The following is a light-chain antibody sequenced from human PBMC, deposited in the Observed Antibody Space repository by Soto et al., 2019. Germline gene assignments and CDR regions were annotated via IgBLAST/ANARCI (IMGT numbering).Light chain of an antibody. CDR2: DAS. CDR1: QSVSGY. J-gene: IGKJ4*01. V-gene: IGKV3-11*01. Sequence: EIVLTQSPATLSLSPGERATLSCRASQSVSGYLAWYQQKPGQAPRLLIYDASNRATGIPARFSGSGSGTEFTLTINSLQSEDFAVYYCQQYDAWPLTFGGGTKVDI. CDR3: QQYDAWPLT.